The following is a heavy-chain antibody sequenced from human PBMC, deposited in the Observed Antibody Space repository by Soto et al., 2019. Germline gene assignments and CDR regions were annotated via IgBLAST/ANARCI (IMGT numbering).Heavy chain of an antibody. CDR1: GVGFSNYC. CDR2: ISASGDST. V-gene: IGHV3-23*01. J-gene: IGHJ4*02. Sequence: GGSLRLSCATSGVGFSNYCMSWVRQAPGKGLEWVSGISASGDSTYYADPVKGRFTISGDNSKRTLYLQMNSLSAEDTAIYYCATDPRGPDYWGQGTLVTVSS. CDR3: ATDPRGPDY.